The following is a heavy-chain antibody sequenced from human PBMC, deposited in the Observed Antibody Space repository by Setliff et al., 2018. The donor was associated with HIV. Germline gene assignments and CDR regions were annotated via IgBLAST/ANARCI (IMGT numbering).Heavy chain of an antibody. CDR1: GGSISDGGYY. V-gene: IGHV4-61*02. J-gene: IGHJ5*02. Sequence: PSETLSLTCSVSGGSISDGGYYWSWIRQPAGKGLEWIGRFYSSDIIDYNPSLKSRVTISIDTSKNQFSLKLSSVTAAGAAIYYCARDLGGRAPMRNYFDPWGQGTLVTVSS. CDR2: FYSSDII. D-gene: IGHD1-7*01. CDR3: ARDLGGRAPMRNYFDP.